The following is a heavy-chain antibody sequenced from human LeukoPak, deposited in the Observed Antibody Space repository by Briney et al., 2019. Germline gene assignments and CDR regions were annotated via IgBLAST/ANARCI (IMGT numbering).Heavy chain of an antibody. V-gene: IGHV4-59*01. J-gene: IGHJ5*02. D-gene: IGHD3-3*01. CDR3: AREPINYDSWFDP. CDR2: IYYTGST. CDR1: GDSISTYY. Sequence: PSETLSLTCTVSGDSISTYYWSWLRQPPGKGLEWIGYIYYTGSTSYNPSLKSRVTMSVDTSKNQFSLWLSSVTAADTAVYYCAREPINYDSWFDPWGQGILVTVSS.